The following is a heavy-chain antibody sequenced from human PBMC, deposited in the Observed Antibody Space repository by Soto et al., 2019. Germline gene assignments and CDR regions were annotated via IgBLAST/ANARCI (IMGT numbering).Heavy chain of an antibody. CDR3: AKWLPYDSSGSALDY. V-gene: IGHV3-23*01. CDR2: ISGSGGST. D-gene: IGHD3-22*01. Sequence: VGSLRLSCAASGFTFSSYAMSWVRQAPGKGLEWVSAISGSGGSTYYADSVKGRFTISRDNSKNTLYLQMNSLRAEDTAVYYCAKWLPYDSSGSALDYWGQGTLVTVSS. CDR1: GFTFSSYA. J-gene: IGHJ4*02.